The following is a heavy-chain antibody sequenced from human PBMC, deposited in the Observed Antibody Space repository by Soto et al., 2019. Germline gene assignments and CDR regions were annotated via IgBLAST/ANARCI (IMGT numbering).Heavy chain of an antibody. CDR2: IIPIFGTA. Sequence: SLKVSCKASGGTFSSYAISWVRQAPGQGLEWMGGIIPIFGTANCAQKFQGRVTITSDESTSTAYMELSSLRSEDTAVYYCATMATIKGAHFDYWGQGTLVTVSS. CDR1: GGTFSSYA. D-gene: IGHD5-12*01. J-gene: IGHJ4*02. CDR3: ATMATIKGAHFDY. V-gene: IGHV1-69*13.